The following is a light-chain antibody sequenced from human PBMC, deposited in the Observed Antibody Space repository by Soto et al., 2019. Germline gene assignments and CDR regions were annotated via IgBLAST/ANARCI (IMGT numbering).Light chain of an antibody. Sequence: DIVMTQSPDSLAVSLGERATINCESSQSVLYSSNNKNYLAWYQQKPGQPPKLLIYWASTRESGVPDRFSGSGSGTAFTLTISSLQADDVAVYYCQKYYSAPWTFGQGTKVEIK. V-gene: IGKV4-1*01. J-gene: IGKJ1*01. CDR1: QSVLYSSNNKNY. CDR2: WAS. CDR3: QKYYSAPWT.